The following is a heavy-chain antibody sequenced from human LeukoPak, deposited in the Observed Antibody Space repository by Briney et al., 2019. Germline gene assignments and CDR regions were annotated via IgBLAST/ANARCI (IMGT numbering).Heavy chain of an antibody. Sequence: SETLSLTCTVSGDSISSYYWSWIRQPPGKGLEWIGYIYYSGSTNYNPSLKSRVTISVDTSRNQFSLKLSSVTAADTAMYYCARHGGGGESYPRVFDYWGRGNLVTVSS. D-gene: IGHD1-26*01. CDR2: IYYSGST. CDR3: ARHGGGGESYPRVFDY. CDR1: GDSISSYY. J-gene: IGHJ4*02. V-gene: IGHV4-59*08.